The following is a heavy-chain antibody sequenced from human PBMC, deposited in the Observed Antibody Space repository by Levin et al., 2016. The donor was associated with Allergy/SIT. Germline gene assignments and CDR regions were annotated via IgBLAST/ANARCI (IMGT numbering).Heavy chain of an antibody. V-gene: IGHV5-10-1*01. CDR2: IDPSDSYT. CDR1: GYSFSNYW. D-gene: IGHD2-2*01. CDR3: ARGPRDCTLTSCYGYFDY. J-gene: IGHJ4*02. Sequence: KVSCKGSGYSFSNYWINWVRQVPGEGLEWMGRIDPSDSYTSYNPSFQGHVSISADKSISTAYLHLRSLKASDTAIYYCARGPRDCTLTSCYGYFDYWGQGTLVTVSS.